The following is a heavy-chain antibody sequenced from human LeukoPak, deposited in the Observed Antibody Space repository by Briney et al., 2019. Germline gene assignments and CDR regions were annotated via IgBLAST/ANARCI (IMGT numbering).Heavy chain of an antibody. Sequence: ASVKVSCKASGDTFTSYGITWVRQAPGQGLEWMGWISTYNGNTNYAQKLQGRVTMTTDTSTSTAYMELRSLKSDDTAVYYCARGRHWNYAFDYWGQGTLVTVSS. CDR2: ISTYNGNT. CDR3: ARGRHWNYAFDY. CDR1: GDTFTSYG. D-gene: IGHD1-7*01. J-gene: IGHJ4*02. V-gene: IGHV1-18*01.